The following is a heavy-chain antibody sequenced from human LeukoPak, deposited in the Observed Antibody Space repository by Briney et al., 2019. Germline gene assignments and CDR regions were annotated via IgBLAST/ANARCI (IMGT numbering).Heavy chain of an antibody. CDR2: IRYDGSNK. D-gene: IGHD3-10*01. CDR1: GFTFSSYG. V-gene: IGHV3-30*02. Sequence: PGGSLRLSCAASGFTFSSYGMHWVRQAPGKGLEWVAFIRYDGSNKYYADSVKGRFTISRDNSKNTLYLQMNSLRAEDTAVYYCAKDDYYGSGSLAYWGQGTLVTVSS. CDR3: AKDDYYGSGSLAY. J-gene: IGHJ4*02.